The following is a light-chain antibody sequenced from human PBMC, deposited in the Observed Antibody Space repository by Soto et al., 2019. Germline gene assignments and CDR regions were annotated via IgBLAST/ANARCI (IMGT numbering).Light chain of an antibody. CDR1: QNVNNW. Sequence: DIQMTQFPSALSASVGDRVTITCRASQNVNNWLAWYQHKPGKAPQLLIYDASVLESAVPSRFSGSGSGTEFTLAINGLQSDDFATYYCQQYNTYWTFGPGTKVEVE. CDR3: QQYNTYWT. V-gene: IGKV1-5*01. J-gene: IGKJ1*01. CDR2: DAS.